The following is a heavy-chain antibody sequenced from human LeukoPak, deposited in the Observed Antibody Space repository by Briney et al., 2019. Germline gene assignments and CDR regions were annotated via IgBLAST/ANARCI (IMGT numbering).Heavy chain of an antibody. CDR3: ARVAYYYDSSTPLHHYYYYMDV. CDR2: IKQDGSEK. Sequence: GGSLRLSCAASGFTFSSYEMNWVRQAPGKGLEWVANIKQDGSEKYYVDSVKGRFTISRDNAKNSLYLQMNSLRAEDTAVYYCARVAYYYDSSTPLHHYYYYMDVWGKGTTVTVSS. J-gene: IGHJ6*03. CDR1: GFTFSSYE. V-gene: IGHV3-7*01. D-gene: IGHD3-22*01.